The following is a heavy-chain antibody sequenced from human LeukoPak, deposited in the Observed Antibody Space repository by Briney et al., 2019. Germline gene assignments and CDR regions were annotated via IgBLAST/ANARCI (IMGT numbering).Heavy chain of an antibody. CDR3: ARIYCSSTSCYRGTFDY. V-gene: IGHV3-21*01. CDR2: ISSSRSYI. D-gene: IGHD2-2*01. J-gene: IGHJ4*02. Sequence: GGALRLSCAASGFTFSSYSMNWVRQAAWKRLEGVSSISSSRSYIYYADSVKGRFTISRDNAKNSLYLQMNSLRAEDTAVYYCARIYCSSTSCYRGTFDYWGQGTLVTVSS. CDR1: GFTFSSYS.